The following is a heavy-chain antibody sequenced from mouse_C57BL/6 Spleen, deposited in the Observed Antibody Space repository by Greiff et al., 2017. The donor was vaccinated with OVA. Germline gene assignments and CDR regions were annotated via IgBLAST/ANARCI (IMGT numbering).Heavy chain of an antibody. V-gene: IGHV1-69*01. J-gene: IGHJ2*01. D-gene: IGHD4-1*01. Sequence: QVQLKQPGAELVMPGASVKLSCKASGYTFTSYWMHWVKQRPGQGLEWIGEIDPSDSYTNYNQKFKGKSTLTVDKSSSTAYMQLSSLTSEDSAVYYCALLTFDYWGQGTTLTVSS. CDR1: GYTFTSYW. CDR2: IDPSDSYT. CDR3: ALLTFDY.